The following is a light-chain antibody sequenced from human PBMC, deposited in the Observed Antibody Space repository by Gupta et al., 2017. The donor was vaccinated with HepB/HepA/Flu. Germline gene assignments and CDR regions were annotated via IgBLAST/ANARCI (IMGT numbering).Light chain of an antibody. Sequence: QSPLPQPALVSASAGQAITLSCTGTISDVSGDNYVSWYQHPPGKAPKLMIYDDTDRPSGVSERFSGSKSGNTASLTISGLQAEDEADYYCGSYATRSALGVFGGGTKLTVL. CDR1: ISDVSGDNY. J-gene: IGLJ3*02. V-gene: IGLV2-14*03. CDR2: DDT. CDR3: GSYATRSALGV.